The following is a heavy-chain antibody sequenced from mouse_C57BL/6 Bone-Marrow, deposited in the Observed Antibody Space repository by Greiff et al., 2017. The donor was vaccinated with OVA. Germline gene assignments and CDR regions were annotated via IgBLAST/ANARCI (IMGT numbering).Heavy chain of an antibody. J-gene: IGHJ2*01. CDR1: GYTFTSYW. V-gene: IGHV1-69*01. Sequence: QVQLQQPGAELVMPGASVKLSCKASGYTFTSYWMHWVKQRPGQGLEWIGEIDPSDSYTNYNQKFKGKSTLTVDKSSSTAYMQLSSLTSEDSAVYYGARETDLYYFDYWGQGTTLTVSS. D-gene: IGHD2-4*01. CDR2: IDPSDSYT. CDR3: ARETDLYYFDY.